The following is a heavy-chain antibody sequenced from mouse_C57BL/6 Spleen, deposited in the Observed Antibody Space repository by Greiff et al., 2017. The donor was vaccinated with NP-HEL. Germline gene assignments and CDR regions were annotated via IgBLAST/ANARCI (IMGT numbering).Heavy chain of an antibody. CDR2: IRSKSNNYAT. Sequence: EVQGVESGGGLVQPKGSLKLSCAASGFSFNTYAMNWVRQAPGKGLEWVARIRSKSNNYATYYADSVKDRFTISRDDSESMLYLQMNNLKTEDTAMYYCVGIDYAMDYWGQGTSVTVSS. CDR3: VGIDYAMDY. CDR1: GFSFNTYA. V-gene: IGHV10-1*01. J-gene: IGHJ4*01.